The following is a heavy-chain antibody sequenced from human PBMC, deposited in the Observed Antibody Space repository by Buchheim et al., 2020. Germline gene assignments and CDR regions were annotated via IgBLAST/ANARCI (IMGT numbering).Heavy chain of an antibody. CDR2: ISYDGSNK. J-gene: IGHJ5*02. V-gene: IGHV3-30*18. D-gene: IGHD3-22*01. Sequence: QVQLVESGGGVVQPGRSLRLSCAASGFTFSSYGMHWVRQAPGKGLEWVAVISYDGSNKYYADSVKGRFTISRDNSKKTLYLQMNSLRAEDTAVYYCAKDRGTMIVVYWFDPWGQGTL. CDR1: GFTFSSYG. CDR3: AKDRGTMIVVYWFDP.